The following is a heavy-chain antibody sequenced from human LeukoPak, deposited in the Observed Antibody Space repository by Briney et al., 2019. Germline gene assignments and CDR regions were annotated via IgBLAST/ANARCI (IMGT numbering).Heavy chain of an antibody. CDR1: GFTFSSYG. D-gene: IGHD5-18*01. V-gene: IGHV3-30*02. J-gene: IGHJ4*02. CDR3: AKGPSPRGYSPPFDY. CDR2: IRYDGSNK. Sequence: GGSLRLSCAASGFTFSSYGMHWVRQAPGKGLEWVAFIRYDGSNKYYADSLKGRFTISRDNYRNTLYLQMNSLRDEDTAVYYCAKGPSPRGYSPPFDYWGQGTLVTVSS.